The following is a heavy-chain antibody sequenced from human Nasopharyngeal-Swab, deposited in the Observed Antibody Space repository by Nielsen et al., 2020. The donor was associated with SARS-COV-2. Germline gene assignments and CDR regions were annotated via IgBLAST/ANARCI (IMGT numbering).Heavy chain of an antibody. CDR2: KSYDGSNK. J-gene: IGHJ5*02. Sequence: GESLKISCAASGFTFSSYAMHWVRQAPGKGLEWVAVKSYDGSNKYYADSVKGRFTISRDNSKNTLYLQMNSLRAEDTAVYYCAREQGFDPWGQGTLVTVSS. CDR1: GFTFSSYA. V-gene: IGHV3-30-3*01. CDR3: AREQGFDP.